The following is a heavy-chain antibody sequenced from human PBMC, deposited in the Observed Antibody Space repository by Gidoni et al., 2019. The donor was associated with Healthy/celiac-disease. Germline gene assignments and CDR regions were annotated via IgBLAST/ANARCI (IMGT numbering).Heavy chain of an antibody. Sequence: QVQLVESGGGVVQPWRSLRISCAASGFTFSSYAMHWVRQAPGNGLGWVAVISYDGSNKYDACSVKGLFTISRDKSKNTLYLQMNSLRAEDTAVYYCARDPYCSGGSCYYFDYWVQGTLVTVSS. CDR2: ISYDGSNK. D-gene: IGHD2-15*01. CDR3: ARDPYCSGGSCYYFDY. CDR1: GFTFSSYA. V-gene: IGHV3-30-3*01. J-gene: IGHJ4*02.